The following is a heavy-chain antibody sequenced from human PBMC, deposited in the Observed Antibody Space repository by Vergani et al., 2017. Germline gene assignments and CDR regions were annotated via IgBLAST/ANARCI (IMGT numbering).Heavy chain of an antibody. D-gene: IGHD6-6*01. CDR1: GFTFSSYG. CDR2: IWYDGSNK. V-gene: IGHV3-33*01. CDR3: ARDPSSSPINWFDP. J-gene: IGHJ5*02. Sequence: VQLLESGGGLVQPGRSLRLSCAASGFTFSSYGMHWVRQAPGKGLEWVAVIWYDGSNKYYADSVEGRFTISRDNSKNTLYLQMNSLRAEDTAVYYCARDPSSSPINWFDPWGQGTLVTVSS.